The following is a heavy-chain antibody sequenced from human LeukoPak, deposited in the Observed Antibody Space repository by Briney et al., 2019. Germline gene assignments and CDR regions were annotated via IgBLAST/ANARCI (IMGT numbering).Heavy chain of an antibody. CDR1: GFTFSSYA. CDR3: AKDQSGWYQSSHYFDY. CDR2: ISGSGGST. Sequence: GGSLRLSCAASGFTFSSYAMSWVRQAPGKGLEWVSAISGSGGSTYYADSVKGRFTISRDNSKNTLYLQMNSLSAEDTAVYYCAKDQSGWYQSSHYFDYWGQGTLVTVSS. V-gene: IGHV3-23*01. J-gene: IGHJ4*02. D-gene: IGHD6-19*01.